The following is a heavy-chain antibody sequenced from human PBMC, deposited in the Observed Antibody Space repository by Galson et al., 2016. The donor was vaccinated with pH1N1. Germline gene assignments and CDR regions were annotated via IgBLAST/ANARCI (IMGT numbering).Heavy chain of an antibody. CDR3: VRDVTGPSYDY. Sequence: SLRLSCAASGFTFSNYWMHWVRQVPGKGLEWVANIREDGSETYYVDSVRGRFTISRDNARNTIYLQMDSLRVDDTALFYCVRDVTGPSYDYWGQGALVTVSS. V-gene: IGHV3-7*01. J-gene: IGHJ4*02. CDR1: GFTFSNYW. CDR2: IREDGSET.